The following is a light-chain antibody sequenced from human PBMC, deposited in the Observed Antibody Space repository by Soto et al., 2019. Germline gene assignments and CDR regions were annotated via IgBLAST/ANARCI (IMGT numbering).Light chain of an antibody. CDR3: FSYTASHTGV. J-gene: IGLJ3*02. CDR1: NSDVGAYNF. V-gene: IGLV2-11*01. CDR2: AVS. Sequence: QSALTQPRSVSGSPGQSVTISCTGTNSDVGAYNFISWYQQLPGKAPKLMISAVSQRPSGVPDRFSGSKSGNTASLTISGLQAEDEGDYYCFSYTASHTGVFGGGTKLTVL.